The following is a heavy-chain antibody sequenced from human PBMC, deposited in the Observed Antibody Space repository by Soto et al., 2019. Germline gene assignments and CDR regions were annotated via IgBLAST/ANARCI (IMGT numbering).Heavy chain of an antibody. CDR1: GFTFNSYV. Sequence: PGWSLRLSCAASGFTFNSYVMNWVRQAPGKGLEWVSAISGSGGSTYYADSVKGRFTISRDNSKNTLYLQMNSLRAEDTAVYYCAKGVATGGYYSYGIDVWGQGTKVTVSS. J-gene: IGHJ6*02. D-gene: IGHD5-12*01. CDR3: AKGVATGGYYSYGIDV. CDR2: ISGSGGST. V-gene: IGHV3-23*01.